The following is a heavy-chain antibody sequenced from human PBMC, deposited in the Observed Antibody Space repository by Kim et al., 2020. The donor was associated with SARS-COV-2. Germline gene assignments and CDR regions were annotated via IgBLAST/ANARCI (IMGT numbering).Heavy chain of an antibody. Sequence: SQTLSLTCAISGDSVSSNSAAWNWIRQSPSRGLEWLGRTYYKSKWYDDYAVSVKSRITINPDTSKNQFSLQLNSVTPEDTAVYFCARESNSGPYSYYYYGMDVWGQGTTVTVSS. V-gene: IGHV6-1*01. CDR1: GDSVSSNSAA. D-gene: IGHD1-26*01. J-gene: IGHJ6*02. CDR2: TYYKSKWYD. CDR3: ARESNSGPYSYYYYGMDV.